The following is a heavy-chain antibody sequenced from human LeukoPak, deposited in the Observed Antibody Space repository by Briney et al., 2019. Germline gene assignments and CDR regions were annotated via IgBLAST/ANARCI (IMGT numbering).Heavy chain of an antibody. CDR2: IKQDGSEE. D-gene: IGHD3-10*01. J-gene: IGHJ6*03. V-gene: IGHV3-7*01. CDR3: ARDWESMVRGVNGWYYYYYMDV. Sequence: GGSLGLSCTASGFTFNTYWMSWVRQAPGKGLEWVANIKQDGSEEYYVDSVKGRFSISRDNAKNSLYLQMNSLRAEDTAVYYCARDWESMVRGVNGWYYYYYMDVWGKGTTVTVSS. CDR1: GFTFNTYW.